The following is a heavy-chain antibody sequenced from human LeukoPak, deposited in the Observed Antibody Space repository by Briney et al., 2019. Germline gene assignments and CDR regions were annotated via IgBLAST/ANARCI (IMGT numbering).Heavy chain of an antibody. V-gene: IGHV1-69*05. CDR3: ARYDFWSGHFDY. J-gene: IGHJ4*02. CDR1: GGTFSSYA. Sequence: SVKVSCKASGGTFSSYAISWVRQAPGQGLEWMGGIIPIFGTAHYAQKFQGRVTITTDESTSTAYMELSSLRSEDTAVYYCARYDFWSGHFDYWGQGTLVTVSS. CDR2: IIPIFGTA. D-gene: IGHD3-3*01.